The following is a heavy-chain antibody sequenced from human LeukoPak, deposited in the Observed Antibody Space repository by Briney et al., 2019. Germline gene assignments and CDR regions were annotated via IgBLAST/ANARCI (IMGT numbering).Heavy chain of an antibody. CDR3: ARGDYGDYHFDY. CDR1: GFTFSSYG. D-gene: IGHD4-17*01. Sequence: GSLRLSCAASGFTFSSYGMHWVRQAPGKGLEWVAVISNDGSNEYYADSVKGRFTISRDNSKNTLYLQMNSLRAEDTAVYYCARGDYGDYHFDYWGQGTLVTVSS. CDR2: ISNDGSNE. V-gene: IGHV3-30*03. J-gene: IGHJ4*02.